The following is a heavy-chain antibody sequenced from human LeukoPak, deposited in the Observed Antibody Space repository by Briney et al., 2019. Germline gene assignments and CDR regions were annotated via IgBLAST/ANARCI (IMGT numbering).Heavy chain of an antibody. D-gene: IGHD6-13*01. CDR1: GFTVSSNY. J-gene: IGHJ6*02. CDR2: IYSGGST. Sequence: PGGSLRLSCAASGFTVSSNYMSWVRQAPGKGLEWVSVIYSGGSTYYADSVKGRFTISRDNSKNTLNLQMNSLRAEDTAVYNCVKDLTAAAGTFMDVWGQGTTVTVSS. CDR3: VKDLTAAAGTFMDV. V-gene: IGHV3-53*01.